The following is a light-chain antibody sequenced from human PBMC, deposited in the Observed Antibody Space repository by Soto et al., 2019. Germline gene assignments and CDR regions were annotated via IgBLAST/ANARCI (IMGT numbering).Light chain of an antibody. Sequence: EIVLTQSPATLSLSPGERATLSCRASQSVSSYLAWYQQKPGQAPRLLIYDASNRATGIPARFSGSASGTEFTLTISSLQSEDFAIYYCQQYNNWPITFGPGTRLEIK. J-gene: IGKJ5*01. CDR1: QSVSSY. CDR3: QQYNNWPIT. V-gene: IGKV3-11*01. CDR2: DAS.